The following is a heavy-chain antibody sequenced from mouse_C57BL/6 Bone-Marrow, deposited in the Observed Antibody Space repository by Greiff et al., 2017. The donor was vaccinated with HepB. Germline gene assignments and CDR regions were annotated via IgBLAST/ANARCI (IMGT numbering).Heavy chain of an antibody. CDR2: ISDGGSYT. Sequence: EVKLMESGGGLVKPGGSLKLSCAASGFTFSSYAMSWVRQTPEKRLEWVATISDGGSYTYYPDNVKGRFTISRDNAKNNLYLQMSHLKSEDTAMYYCARDRNSTLFAYWGQGTLVTVSA. D-gene: IGHD2-5*01. CDR1: GFTFSSYA. CDR3: ARDRNSTLFAY. V-gene: IGHV5-4*01. J-gene: IGHJ3*01.